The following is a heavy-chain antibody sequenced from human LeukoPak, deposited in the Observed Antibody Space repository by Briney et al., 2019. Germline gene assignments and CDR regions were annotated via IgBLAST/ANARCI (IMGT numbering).Heavy chain of an antibody. CDR3: ARLTDSSSWYFNY. CDR1: GGSISSSSYY. D-gene: IGHD6-13*01. V-gene: IGHV4-39*01. CDR2: IYYSGST. J-gene: IGHJ4*02. Sequence: SETLSPTCTVSGGSISSSSYYWGWIRQPPGKGLEWIGSIYYSGSTYYNPSLKSRVTISVDTSKNQFSLKLSSVTAADTAVYYCARLTDSSSWYFNYWGQGTLVTVSS.